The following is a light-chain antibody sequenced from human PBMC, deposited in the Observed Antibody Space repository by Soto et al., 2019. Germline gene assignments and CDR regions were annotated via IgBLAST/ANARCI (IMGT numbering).Light chain of an antibody. Sequence: LTQPASVSGSPGQSITISCTGTSSDVGGYNYVSWYQQHPGKAPKLMIYEVSNRPSGVSNRFTGSKSGNTASLTISGLQAEDEADYYCNSYASSSTSVFGTGTKVTVL. CDR3: NSYASSSTSV. J-gene: IGLJ1*01. V-gene: IGLV2-14*01. CDR1: SSDVGGYNY. CDR2: EVS.